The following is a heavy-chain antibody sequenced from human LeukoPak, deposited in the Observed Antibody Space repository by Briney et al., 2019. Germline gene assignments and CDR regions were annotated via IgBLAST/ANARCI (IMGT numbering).Heavy chain of an antibody. CDR2: IYTSGST. CDR3: ASLYDSSGYFDY. J-gene: IGHJ4*02. CDR1: GDSISSYY. D-gene: IGHD3-22*01. V-gene: IGHV4-4*09. Sequence: PSETLSLTCTVSGDSISSYYWSWIRQPPGKGLEWIGYIYTSGSTNYNPSLKSRVTISVDTSKNQFSLKLSSVTAADTAVYYCASLYDSSGYFDYWGQGTLVTVSS.